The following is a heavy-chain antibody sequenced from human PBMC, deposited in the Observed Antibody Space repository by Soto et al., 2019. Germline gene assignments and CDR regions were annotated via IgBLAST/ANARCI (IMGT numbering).Heavy chain of an antibody. D-gene: IGHD6-13*01. CDR3: AGALKQPWGGMDV. Sequence: QVQLQESGPRLVKPSETLSLTCTVSGDSVSSNSYYWSWIRQPPGKALEYIGYIYYSGSTNYNPSLKGRVTISLGTSQKQFSLRLSFVTGAETAGYYCAGALKQPWGGMDVWGPGTTVTVSS. CDR1: GDSVSSNSYY. CDR2: IYYSGST. V-gene: IGHV4-61*01. J-gene: IGHJ6*02.